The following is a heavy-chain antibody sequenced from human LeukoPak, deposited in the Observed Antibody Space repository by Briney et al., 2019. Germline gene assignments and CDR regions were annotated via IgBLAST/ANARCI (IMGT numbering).Heavy chain of an antibody. CDR2: IIPIFGTA. D-gene: IGHD2-2*01. V-gene: IGHV1-69*05. J-gene: IGHJ6*03. CDR1: GGTFSSYA. CDR3: ARSGVVPAANPYYYYMDV. Sequence: SVKVSCKASGGTFSSYAISWVRQAPGQGLEWMGGIIPIFGTANYAQKFQGRVTITTDESTSTAYMELSSLRSEDTAVYYCARSGVVPAANPYYYYMDVWGKGTTVTVSS.